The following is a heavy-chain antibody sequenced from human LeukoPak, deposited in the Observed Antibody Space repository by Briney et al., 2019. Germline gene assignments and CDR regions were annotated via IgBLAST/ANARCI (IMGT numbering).Heavy chain of an antibody. D-gene: IGHD3-22*01. CDR1: GFTFSSYW. V-gene: IGHV3-74*01. CDR2: INSDGSST. Sequence: QPGGSLRLSCAASGFTFSSYWMHWVRQAPGKGLVWVSRINSDGSSTSYADSVKGRFTISRDNAKNTLYLQMNSLRAEDTAVYYCARDPASYYSDSSGAPWWFDPWGQGTLVTVSS. CDR3: ARDPASYYSDSSGAPWWFDP. J-gene: IGHJ5*02.